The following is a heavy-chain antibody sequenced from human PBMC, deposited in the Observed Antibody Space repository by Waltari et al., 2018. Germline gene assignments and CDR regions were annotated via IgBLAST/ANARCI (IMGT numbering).Heavy chain of an antibody. J-gene: IGHJ4*02. D-gene: IGHD4-17*01. CDR1: GFTFSNYG. V-gene: IGHV3-33*08. Sequence: QVQLLESGGGVVQPGRSLRLSCAASGFTFSNYGMHWVRQAPGKGLEWVALIWYDGNNKNYADSVKGRFTISRDNSRNTLYLQMNSLRAEDTAVYYCATDEYGELGGTPFDFWGQGALVTVSS. CDR2: IWYDGNNK. CDR3: ATDEYGELGGTPFDF.